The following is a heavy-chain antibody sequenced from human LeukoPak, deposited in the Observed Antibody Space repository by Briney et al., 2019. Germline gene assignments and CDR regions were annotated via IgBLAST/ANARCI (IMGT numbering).Heavy chain of an antibody. CDR1: GGSFSGYY. J-gene: IGHJ4*02. V-gene: IGHV4-59*01. D-gene: IGHD6-13*01. CDR3: ASGSAVAAAGDH. Sequence: SETLSLTCAVYGGSFSGYYWSWIRQPPGKGLEWIGYIYYSGTTNYNPSLKSRVTISVDTSKNQFSLKLSSVTAADTAMYYCASGSAVAAAGDHWGQGTLVTVSS. CDR2: IYYSGTT.